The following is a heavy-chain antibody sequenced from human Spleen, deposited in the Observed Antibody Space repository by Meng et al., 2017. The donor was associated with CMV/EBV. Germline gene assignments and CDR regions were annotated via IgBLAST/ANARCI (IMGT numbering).Heavy chain of an antibody. CDR1: GGSVSSGDYY. Sequence: SETLSLTCTVSGGSVSSGDYYWSWIRQPPGKGLEWIGHIYHSGRTYYNPSLKSRVTISVDTSRNQFSLKLNSVTAADTAVFYCARLPYWSGPYHFDYWGQGTLVTVSS. D-gene: IGHD3-3*01. CDR2: IYHSGRT. CDR3: ARLPYWSGPYHFDY. J-gene: IGHJ4*02. V-gene: IGHV4-61*08.